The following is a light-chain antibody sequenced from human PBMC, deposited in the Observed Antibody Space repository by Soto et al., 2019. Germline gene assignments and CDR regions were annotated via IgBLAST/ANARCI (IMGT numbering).Light chain of an antibody. CDR1: SSDIGAYDY. CDR3: SSYTSSSTPYV. V-gene: IGLV2-14*01. J-gene: IGLJ1*01. Sequence: QSVLTQPASVSGSPGQSITISCTGSSSDIGAYDYVSWYQQRPVKAPKLMIFDVTNRPSGVSDRFSGSKSGNTASLTISGLQTEDEADYYCSSYTSSSTPYVFRTGT. CDR2: DVT.